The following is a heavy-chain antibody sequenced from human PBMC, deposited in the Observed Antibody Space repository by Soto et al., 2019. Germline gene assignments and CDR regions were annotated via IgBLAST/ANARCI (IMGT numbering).Heavy chain of an antibody. CDR2: ISSGSNFI. CDR3: ASKESSRGERWLRLGIGY. CDR1: GVTVSNYS. V-gene: IGHV3-21*01. D-gene: IGHD3-16*01. J-gene: IGHJ4*02. Sequence: CGCLRLACATSGVTVSNYSMNWARQAPGKGLEWVSFISSGSNFIYYADSVKGRFTISRDNAKNSLYLQMDSLRAEDTAVYYCASKESSRGERWLRLGIGYRGQGTLGTVSS.